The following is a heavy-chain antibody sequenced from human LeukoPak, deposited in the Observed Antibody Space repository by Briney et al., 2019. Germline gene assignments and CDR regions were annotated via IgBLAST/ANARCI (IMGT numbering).Heavy chain of an antibody. CDR1: GFTFDYYA. Sequence: SLRLSCAASGFTFDYYAMLWLRQAPGQGLEWVSGISCNSGSIGYADSVKGRFTISRDNAKNSLYLQMNSLRAEDTALYYCAKSNTAMVTNTFDYWGQGTLVTVSS. V-gene: IGHV3-9*01. D-gene: IGHD5-18*01. CDR2: ISCNSGSI. J-gene: IGHJ4*02. CDR3: AKSNTAMVTNTFDY.